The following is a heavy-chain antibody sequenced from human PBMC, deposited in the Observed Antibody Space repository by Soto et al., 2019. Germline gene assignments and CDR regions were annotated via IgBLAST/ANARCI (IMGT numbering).Heavy chain of an antibody. J-gene: IGHJ4*02. CDR3: ARDSGVLWFGESIRGGFDY. CDR2: IYYSGST. V-gene: IGHV4-31*03. Sequence: PSETLSLTCTVSGGSISSGGYYWSWIRQHPGKGLEWIGYIYYSGSTYYNPSLKSRVTISVDTSKNQFSLKLSSVTAADTAVYYCARDSGVLWFGESIRGGFDYWGQGTLVTVSS. D-gene: IGHD3-10*01. CDR1: GGSISSGGYY.